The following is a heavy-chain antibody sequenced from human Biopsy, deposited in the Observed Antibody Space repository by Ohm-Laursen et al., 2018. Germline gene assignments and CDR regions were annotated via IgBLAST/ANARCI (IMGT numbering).Heavy chain of an antibody. CDR2: IIPILRTT. D-gene: IGHD2-2*01. CDR3: AREAIGYQLPCDD. Sequence: GASVKVSCKVPTGTFNSYGIIWVRQAPGQGLEWMGRIIPILRTTAYAQTFLGRVTITADSPTSRVDMELTSLTSDDTAVYFCAREAIGYQLPCDDWGQGTLVTVSS. CDR1: TGTFNSYG. V-gene: IGHV1-69*11. J-gene: IGHJ4*02.